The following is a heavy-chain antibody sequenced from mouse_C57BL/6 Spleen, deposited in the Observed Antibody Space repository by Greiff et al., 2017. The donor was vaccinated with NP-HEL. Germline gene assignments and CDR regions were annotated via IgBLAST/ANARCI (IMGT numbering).Heavy chain of an antibody. CDR2: IDPEDGGT. J-gene: IGHJ3*01. CDR1: GFNIKDYY. CDR3: ARFDGQAWFAY. D-gene: IGHD2-3*01. V-gene: IGHV14-2*01. Sequence: VQLQQSGAELVKPGASVKLSCTASGFNIKDYYMHWVKQRTEQGLEWIGRIDPEDGGTKYAPKFQGKATITADTSSNTAYLQLSSLTSEDTAVYYCARFDGQAWFAYWGQGTLVTVSA.